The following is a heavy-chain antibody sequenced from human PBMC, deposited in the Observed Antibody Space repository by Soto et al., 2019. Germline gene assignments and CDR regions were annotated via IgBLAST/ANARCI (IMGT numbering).Heavy chain of an antibody. CDR1: GSTVSSYA. CDR3: VTSLDRLRG. D-gene: IGHD1-1*01. Sequence: PGGSMRLYCTATGSTVSSYAMSWVRQAPGKGLEWVSRINIDGSITDYADSVKGRFTISRDNPKNTVYLQMNSLRVDDTAVYFCVTSLDRLRGWGQGT. CDR2: INIDGSIT. V-gene: IGHV3-74*01. J-gene: IGHJ4*02.